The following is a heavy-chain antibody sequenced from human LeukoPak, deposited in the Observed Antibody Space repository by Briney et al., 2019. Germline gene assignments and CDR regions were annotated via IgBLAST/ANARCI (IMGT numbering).Heavy chain of an antibody. V-gene: IGHV3-23*01. J-gene: IGHJ4*02. CDR2: ISDTGDTT. Sequence: PGGSLRLSCAASGFTFNTYTMSWVRQAPGKGLEWVSVISDTGDTTYYADSVKGRFTISRDNSKSMLYLQMNSLRVEDTAVYYCAKDCFRWAFDYWGPGTLVTVSS. CDR1: GFTFNTYT. D-gene: IGHD1-26*01. CDR3: AKDCFRWAFDY.